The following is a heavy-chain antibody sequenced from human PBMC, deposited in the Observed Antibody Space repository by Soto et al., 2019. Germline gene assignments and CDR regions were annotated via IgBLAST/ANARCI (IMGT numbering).Heavy chain of an antibody. Sequence: QVQLVQSGAEVKKSGASVKVSCKASGYTFTSHDINWVRQATGQGLEWMGWMNPNSGNTGYAQKFQGRVTMTRNTSISTAYMELSSLRSEDTTVYYCARWDYGYYARFDYWGQGTLVTVSS. J-gene: IGHJ4*02. D-gene: IGHD4-17*01. CDR1: GYTFTSHD. V-gene: IGHV1-8*01. CDR3: ARWDYGYYARFDY. CDR2: MNPNSGNT.